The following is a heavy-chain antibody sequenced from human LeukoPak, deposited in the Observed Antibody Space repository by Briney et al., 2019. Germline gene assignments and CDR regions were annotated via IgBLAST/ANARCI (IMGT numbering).Heavy chain of an antibody. D-gene: IGHD4-17*01. J-gene: IGHJ4*02. CDR1: GDSISSSNSY. V-gene: IGHV2-5*02. Sequence: TLSLTCTVSGDSISSSNSYRGWIRQPPGKALEWLALIYWDDDKRYSPSLKSRLTITKDTSKNQVVLTMTNMDPVDTATYYCAHTPIDYGDYEGGYWGQGTLVTVSS. CDR2: IYWDDDK. CDR3: AHTPIDYGDYEGGY.